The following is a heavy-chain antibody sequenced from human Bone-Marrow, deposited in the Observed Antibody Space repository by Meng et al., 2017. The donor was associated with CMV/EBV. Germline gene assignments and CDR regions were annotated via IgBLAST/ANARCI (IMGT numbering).Heavy chain of an antibody. Sequence: ASVKVSCKASGYTFTGYYMHWVRQAPGQGLEWMGWINPNSGGTNYAQKFQGRVTMTRDTSISTAYMELSRLRSEDTAVYYCAADHRRVAAPPVYWGQGTLVTVSS. CDR1: GYTFTGYY. CDR3: AADHRRVAAPPVY. CDR2: INPNSGGT. V-gene: IGHV1-2*02. J-gene: IGHJ4*02. D-gene: IGHD6-6*01.